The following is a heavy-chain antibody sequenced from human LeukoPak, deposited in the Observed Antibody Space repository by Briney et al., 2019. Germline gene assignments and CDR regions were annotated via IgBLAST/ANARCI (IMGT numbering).Heavy chain of an antibody. V-gene: IGHV3-30*02. D-gene: IGHD2-8*01. CDR3: VRGVDFCTSNKCFFHMDV. CDR2: IRYDGSNE. CDR1: GFTFSSYG. Sequence: GSLRLSCAASGFTFSSYGMHWVRQAAGKGLESVAFIRYDGSNEYYADSVKGRFTISRDNSKNTLYLQMNSLRAEDTAVYYCVRGVDFCTSNKCFFHMDVWGKGTTVTVSS. J-gene: IGHJ6*03.